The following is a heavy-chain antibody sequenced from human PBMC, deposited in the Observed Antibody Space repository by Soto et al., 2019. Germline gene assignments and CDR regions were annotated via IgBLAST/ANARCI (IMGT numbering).Heavy chain of an antibody. CDR3: AKDNIEVPAAPN. Sequence: PGGSLRLSXAASGFTFSSYAMSWVRQAPGKGLEWVSAISGSGGSTYYADSVKGRFTISRDNSKNTLYLQMNSLRAEDTAVYYCAKDNIEVPAAPNWGQGTLVTVSS. CDR1: GFTFSSYA. V-gene: IGHV3-23*01. D-gene: IGHD2-2*01. CDR2: ISGSGGST. J-gene: IGHJ4*02.